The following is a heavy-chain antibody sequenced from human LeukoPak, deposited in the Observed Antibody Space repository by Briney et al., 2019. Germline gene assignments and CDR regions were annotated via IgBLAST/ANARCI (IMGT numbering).Heavy chain of an antibody. CDR1: GGTFSNYA. J-gene: IGHJ4*02. CDR2: ISADSGNT. Sequence: ASVKVSCKASGGTFSNYAISWVRQAPGQGLDWLGWISADSGNTNYAQKLQGRVTMTADASTSTVYMELRSLRSDDTATYYCVRDGIVGATIYFDYWGQGTLVTVSS. V-gene: IGHV1-18*01. CDR3: VRDGIVGATIYFDY. D-gene: IGHD1-26*01.